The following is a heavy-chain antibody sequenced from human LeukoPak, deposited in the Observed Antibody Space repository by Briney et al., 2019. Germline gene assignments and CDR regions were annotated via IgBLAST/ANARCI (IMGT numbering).Heavy chain of an antibody. D-gene: IGHD3-22*01. CDR3: ARARRGSSGEN. Sequence: GGSLRLSCAASGFTFSSYGIHWVRQAPGKGLEWVAFIRYDGNNEYYTDSVRGRFTISRDNAKNSLYLQMNSLRAEDTAVYYCARARRGSSGENWGQGTLVTVSS. CDR1: GFTFSSYG. V-gene: IGHV3-30*02. J-gene: IGHJ4*02. CDR2: IRYDGNNE.